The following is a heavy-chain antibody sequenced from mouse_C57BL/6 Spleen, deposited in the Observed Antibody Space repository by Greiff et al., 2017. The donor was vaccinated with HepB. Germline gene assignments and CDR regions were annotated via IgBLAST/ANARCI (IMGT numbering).Heavy chain of an antibody. D-gene: IGHD1-1*01. Sequence: QVQLQHPGAELVRPGSSVKLSCKASGYTFTSYWMHWVKQRPIQGLEWIGNIDPSDSETHYNQKFKDKATLTVDKSSSTAYMQLSSLTSEDSAVYYCARAPLYGSNYEAWFAYWGQGTLVTVSA. CDR1: GYTFTSYW. CDR3: ARAPLYGSNYEAWFAY. V-gene: IGHV1-52*01. CDR2: IDPSDSET. J-gene: IGHJ3*01.